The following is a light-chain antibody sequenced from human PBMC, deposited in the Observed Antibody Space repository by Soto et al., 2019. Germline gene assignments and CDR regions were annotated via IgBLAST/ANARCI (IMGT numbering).Light chain of an antibody. J-gene: IGLJ1*01. CDR3: QVWASSSVHHV. CDR2: DDS. CDR1: NVGSKT. V-gene: IGLV3-21*02. Sequence: SYALTQPPSVSVAPGQTARITCGGNNVGSKTVHWYQQKPGQAPVLVVYDDSDRPSGIPERFFGSNSGNTATLTISRVEACDEADYYCQVWASSSVHHVFGPGTKGTVL.